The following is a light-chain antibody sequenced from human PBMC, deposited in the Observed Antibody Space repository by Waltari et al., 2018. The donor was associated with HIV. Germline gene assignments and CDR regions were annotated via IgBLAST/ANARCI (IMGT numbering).Light chain of an antibody. CDR1: SRDVGCYYP. J-gene: IGLJ2*01. V-gene: IGLV2-18*02. CDR3: SSYTSSSTLV. CDR2: EVG. Sequence: QSALTQPPSVSASPRPSVTLSRTGSSRDVGCYYPASWYQQPPGTAPKLMIYEVGHRPSGVPHRFSGSKSGNPASLTIAGLQAEDEADYYCSSYTSSSTLVFGGGTKLTVL.